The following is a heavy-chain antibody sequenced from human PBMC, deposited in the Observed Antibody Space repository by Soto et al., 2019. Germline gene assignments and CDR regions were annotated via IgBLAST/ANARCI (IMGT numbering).Heavy chain of an antibody. CDR2: IGESGTPT. Sequence: PGGSLRLSCAASGVTFGSYAMNRVRQTPGKGLEWVSLIGESGTPTYYADSVKGRFTISRDNSGNTLFLEMYSLRAEDTAVYYCARYIPGVRYYGMDVWGQGTTVTVSS. CDR1: GVTFGSYA. D-gene: IGHD2-2*01. V-gene: IGHV3-23*01. J-gene: IGHJ6*02. CDR3: ARYIPGVRYYGMDV.